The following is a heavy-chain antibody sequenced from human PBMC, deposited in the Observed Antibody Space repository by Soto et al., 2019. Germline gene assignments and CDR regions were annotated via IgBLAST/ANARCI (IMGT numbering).Heavy chain of an antibody. CDR2: IKHDGSEK. CDR3: ARGSHFFDY. Sequence: GGSLRLSCAASGFTFTTYWMSWVRQAPGKGLEWVATIKHDGSEKYYMDSVKGRFTISRDNAKKSLFQQMNSLRAEDTAVYYCARGSHFFDYWGHGALGTVSS. V-gene: IGHV3-7*01. J-gene: IGHJ4*03. CDR1: GFTFTTYW.